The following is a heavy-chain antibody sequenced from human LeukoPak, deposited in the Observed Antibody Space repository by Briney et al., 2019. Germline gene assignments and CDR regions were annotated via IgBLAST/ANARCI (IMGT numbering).Heavy chain of an antibody. Sequence: PGGSLRLSCAASGFTLSNCYMSWIRQAPGKGLEWISYISNSGGYTNYADSVKGRFTISRDNAKNSLYLQMNSLRAEDTAVYYCARDRGVHYDSSGYYDYWGQGTLATVSS. J-gene: IGHJ4*02. CDR1: GFTLSNCY. CDR3: ARDRGVHYDSSGYYDY. V-gene: IGHV3-11*05. D-gene: IGHD3-22*01. CDR2: ISNSGGYT.